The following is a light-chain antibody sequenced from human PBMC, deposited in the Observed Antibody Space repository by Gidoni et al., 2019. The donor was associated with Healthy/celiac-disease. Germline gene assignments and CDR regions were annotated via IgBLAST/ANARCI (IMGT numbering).Light chain of an antibody. CDR3: MQALQTPPT. Sequence: DIVMTQSPLSLPVTPGEPASISCRSSQSLLHSNGYNYLDWYLQKPGQSPQLLIYLGSNRASGVPDRFSGSGSGTDFTLKISRVEAEDVGVYYCMQALQTPPTFXXXTKREIK. V-gene: IGKV2-28*01. CDR2: LGS. J-gene: IGKJ2*01. CDR1: QSLLHSNGYNY.